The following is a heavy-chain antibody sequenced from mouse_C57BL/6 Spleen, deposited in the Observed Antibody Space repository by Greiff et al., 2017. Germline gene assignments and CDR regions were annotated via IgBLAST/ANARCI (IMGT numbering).Heavy chain of an antibody. CDR2: IYPGSGNT. CDR1: GYSFTSYY. J-gene: IGHJ1*03. CDR3: ARDYYGNYRGYFDV. D-gene: IGHD2-1*01. Sequence: VKLMESGPELVKPGASVKISCKASGYSFTSYYIHWVKQRPGQGLEWIGWIYPGSGNTKYNEKFKGKATLTADTSSSTAYMQLSSLTSEDSAVYYCARDYYGNYRGYFDVWGTGTTVTVSS. V-gene: IGHV1-66*01.